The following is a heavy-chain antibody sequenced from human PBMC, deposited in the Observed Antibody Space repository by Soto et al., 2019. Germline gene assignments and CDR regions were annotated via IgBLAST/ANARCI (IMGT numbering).Heavy chain of an antibody. CDR3: ARGSKFVDFWSGYYTDY. CDR2: INPNSGGT. J-gene: IGHJ4*02. V-gene: IGHV1-2*04. CDR1: GYTFTGYY. D-gene: IGHD3-3*01. Sequence: ASVKVSCKASGYTFTGYYMHWVRQAPGQGLEWMGWINPNSGGTNYAQKFQGWVTMTRDTSISTAYMELSRLRSDDTAVYYCARGSKFVDFWSGYYTDYRGQGTLVTVSS.